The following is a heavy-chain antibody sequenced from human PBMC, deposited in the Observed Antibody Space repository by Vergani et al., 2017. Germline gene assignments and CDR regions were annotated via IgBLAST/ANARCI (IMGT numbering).Heavy chain of an antibody. CDR2: IKQDGSEK. Sequence: EVQLVESGGGLVQPGGSLRLSCAASGFTFSSYWMSWVRQAPGKGLEWVANIKQDGSEKYYADSVKGRFTISRDNSKNTLYLQMNSLRAEDTAVYYCAKDSTGTPLDWGQGTLVTVSS. D-gene: IGHD1-1*01. J-gene: IGHJ4*02. CDR3: AKDSTGTPLD. V-gene: IGHV3-7*01. CDR1: GFTFSSYW.